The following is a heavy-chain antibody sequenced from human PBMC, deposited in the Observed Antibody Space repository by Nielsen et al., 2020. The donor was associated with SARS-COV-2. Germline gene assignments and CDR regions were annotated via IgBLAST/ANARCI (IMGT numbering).Heavy chain of an antibody. V-gene: IGHV3-9*01. CDR1: GFTFDDYA. CDR2: ISWNSGSI. J-gene: IGHJ6*02. D-gene: IGHD6-19*01. Sequence: SLKISCAASGFTFDDYAMHWVRQAPGKGLEWVPGISWNSGSIGYADSVKGRFTISRDNAKNSLYLQMNSLRAEDTALYYCATLAYSSEYGMDVWGQGTTVTVSS. CDR3: ATLAYSSEYGMDV.